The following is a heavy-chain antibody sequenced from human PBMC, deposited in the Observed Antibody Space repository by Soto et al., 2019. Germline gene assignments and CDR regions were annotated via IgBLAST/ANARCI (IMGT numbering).Heavy chain of an antibody. CDR1: GGTFSSYA. Sequence: SVKVSCKASGGTFSSYAISWVRQAPGQGLEWMGGIIPIFGTANYAQKFQGRVTITADESTSTAYMELSSLRSEDTAVYYCARGPFLSGGSKDYYYVMDVWGQGTTVTVSS. CDR3: ARGPFLSGGSKDYYYVMDV. D-gene: IGHD3-10*01. V-gene: IGHV1-69*13. CDR2: IIPIFGTA. J-gene: IGHJ6*02.